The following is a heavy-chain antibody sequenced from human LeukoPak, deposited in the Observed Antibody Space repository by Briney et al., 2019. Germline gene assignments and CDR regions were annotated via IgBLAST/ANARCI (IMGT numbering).Heavy chain of an antibody. D-gene: IGHD6-19*01. CDR2: IYHSGST. Sequence: SETLSLTCAVSGGSISSSNWWSWVRQPPGKGLEWIGEIYHSGSTNYNPSLKSRVTISVDKSKNQFSLKLSSVTAADTAVYYCARVGGSGWYGFDYWGQGTLVTVSS. V-gene: IGHV4-4*02. J-gene: IGHJ4*02. CDR3: ARVGGSGWYGFDY. CDR1: GGSISSSNW.